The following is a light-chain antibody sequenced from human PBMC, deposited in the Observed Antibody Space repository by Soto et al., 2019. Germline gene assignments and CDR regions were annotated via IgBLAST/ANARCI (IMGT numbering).Light chain of an antibody. J-gene: IGLJ2*01. Sequence: QSVLTQPPSASGTPGQRVTISCSGSSSNIGSNYVFWYQQLPGTAPKVLMYRNNQRPSGVPDRFSGSKSGTPASLAISGLRSEDEADYYCATWDDSLSGYVVFGGGTKLTVL. CDR1: SSNIGSNY. CDR2: RNN. V-gene: IGLV1-47*01. CDR3: ATWDDSLSGYVV.